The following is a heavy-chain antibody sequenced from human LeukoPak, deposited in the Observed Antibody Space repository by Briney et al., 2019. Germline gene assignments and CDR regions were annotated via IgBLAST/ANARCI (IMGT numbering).Heavy chain of an antibody. CDR1: GGSFSGYY. V-gene: IGHV4-34*01. Sequence: SETLSLTCAVYGGSFSGYYWSWIRQPPGKGLEWIGEINHSGSTNYNPSLKSRVTISVDTSKNQFSLKLSSVTAADTAVYYCASLSEYCSHGSCYLGWFDPWGQGTLVTVSS. D-gene: IGHD2-15*01. CDR3: ASLSEYCSHGSCYLGWFDP. CDR2: INHSGST. J-gene: IGHJ5*02.